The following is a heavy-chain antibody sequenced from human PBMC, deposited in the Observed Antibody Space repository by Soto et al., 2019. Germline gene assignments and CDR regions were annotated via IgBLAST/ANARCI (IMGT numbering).Heavy chain of an antibody. J-gene: IGHJ6*02. D-gene: IGHD6-6*01. Sequence: PSQTLSLTCAISGDSVSSNSAAWNWIGQSPSRGLEWLGRTYYRSKWYNDYAVSVKSRITIKPDTSKKQFSLQLNSVPPEDTAVYYCERETFYSSSSEYYYYGMDVWGQGTRVTVSS. V-gene: IGHV6-1*01. CDR1: GDSVSSNSAA. CDR3: ERETFYSSSSEYYYYGMDV. CDR2: TYYRSKWYN.